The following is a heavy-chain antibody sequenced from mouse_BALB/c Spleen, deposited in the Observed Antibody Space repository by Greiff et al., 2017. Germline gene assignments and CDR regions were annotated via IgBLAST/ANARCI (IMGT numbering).Heavy chain of an antibody. Sequence: EVKLMESGGGLVQPGGSLRLSCATSGFTFTDYYMSWVRQPPGKALEWLGFIRNKANGYTTEYSASVKGRFTISRDNSQSILYLQMNTLRAEDSATYYCARGIYPYPLYAMDYWGQGTSVTVSS. J-gene: IGHJ4*01. D-gene: IGHD6-1*01. CDR2: IRNKANGYTT. CDR3: ARGIYPYPLYAMDY. CDR1: GFTFTDYY. V-gene: IGHV7-3*02.